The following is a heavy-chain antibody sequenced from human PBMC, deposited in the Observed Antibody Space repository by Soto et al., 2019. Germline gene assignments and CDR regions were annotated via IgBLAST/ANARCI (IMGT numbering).Heavy chain of an antibody. J-gene: IGHJ4*02. CDR2: IYHSGST. D-gene: IGHD3-3*01. CDR1: GGSISRSQW. Sequence: SETLSLTCAVSGGSISRSQWWSWVRQPPGKGLEWIGEIYHSGSTNYNPSLKSRVTISVDKSKNQFSLKVNSMTAADTAVYYCATNGYYRIDYWGLGTSVTVS. V-gene: IGHV4-4*02. CDR3: ATNGYYRIDY.